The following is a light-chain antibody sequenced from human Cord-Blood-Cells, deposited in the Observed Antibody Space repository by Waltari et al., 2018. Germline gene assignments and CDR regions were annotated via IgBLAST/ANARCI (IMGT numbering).Light chain of an antibody. V-gene: IGKV1-5*01. Sequence: DIQMTQSPSTLSASVGDRVTITCRASPSISSLLAWYRQKPGKAPKLLIYDASSLESAVPSRCSGSGSGTEFSLTISSLQPDDFATYDCQQYNSLRTSGGGTKVEIK. J-gene: IGKJ4*01. CDR1: PSISSL. CDR2: DAS. CDR3: QQYNSLRT.